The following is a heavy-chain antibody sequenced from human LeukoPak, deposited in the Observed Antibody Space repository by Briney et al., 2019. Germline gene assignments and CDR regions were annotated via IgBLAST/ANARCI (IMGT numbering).Heavy chain of an antibody. V-gene: IGHV3-21*01. J-gene: IGHJ4*02. CDR2: ISSSSSYI. CDR1: GFTFSSYS. Sequence: PGGSLRLSCAASGFTFSSYSMNWVRQAPGKGLEWVSSISSSSSYIYYADSVKGRFTISRDNAKNSLYLQMNSLRAEDTAVYYCARVRFLEWTFDYWGQGTLVTVSS. D-gene: IGHD3-3*01. CDR3: ARVRFLEWTFDY.